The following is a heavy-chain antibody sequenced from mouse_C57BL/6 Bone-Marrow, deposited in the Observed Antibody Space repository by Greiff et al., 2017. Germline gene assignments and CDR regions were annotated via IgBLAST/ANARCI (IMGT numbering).Heavy chain of an antibody. Sequence: VQLQQSGPVLVKPGASVKMSCKASGYTFTDYYMNWVKQSHGKSLEWIGVINPYNGGTSYNQKFKGKATLTVDKSSSTAYMELNSLTSEDSAVYYCARLTITTVVAPNYFDSWGSGTTLPASS. CDR3: ARLTITTVVAPNYFDS. V-gene: IGHV1-19*01. CDR1: GYTFTDYY. CDR2: INPYNGGT. J-gene: IGHJ2*01. D-gene: IGHD1-1*01.